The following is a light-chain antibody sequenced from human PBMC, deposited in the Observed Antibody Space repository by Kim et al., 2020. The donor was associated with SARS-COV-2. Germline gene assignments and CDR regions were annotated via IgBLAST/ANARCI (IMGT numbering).Light chain of an antibody. J-gene: IGKJ5*01. CDR1: QSLGNY. V-gene: IGKV3-11*01. CDR2: DAS. Sequence: ASLSLSPGERATRSCRASQSLGNYLAWYQHKPGQAPRLLIYDASNRATGIPARFSGSGSGTDFTLTISSLEPEDFAIYYCQQRGSFGQGTRLEIK. CDR3: QQRGS.